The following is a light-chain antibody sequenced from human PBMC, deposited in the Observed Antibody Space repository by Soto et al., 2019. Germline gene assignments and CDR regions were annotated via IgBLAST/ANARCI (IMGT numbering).Light chain of an antibody. CDR3: QQSYSTPWT. CDR1: QSVSTN. CDR2: GTS. J-gene: IGKJ1*01. V-gene: IGKV3D-15*01. Sequence: EIVMTQSPATLSVSPGERATLSCRASQSVSTNLAWYQQKPGQAPRLLIYGTSSRATGIPDRFSGSGSGTDFTLTISSLQPEDFATDYCQQSYSTPWTFGQGTKVDIK.